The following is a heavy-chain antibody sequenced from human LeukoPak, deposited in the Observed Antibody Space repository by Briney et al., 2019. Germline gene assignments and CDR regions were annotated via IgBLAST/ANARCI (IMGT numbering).Heavy chain of an antibody. Sequence: SETLSLTCTVSGGSISSYYWSWIRQPPGKGLEWIGYIYYSGSTNYNPSLKSRVTISVDTSKNQFSLKLSSVTAADTAVYYCARGRPITMIVVGGFDYWGQGTLVTVSS. CDR2: IYYSGST. D-gene: IGHD3-22*01. J-gene: IGHJ4*02. V-gene: IGHV4-59*12. CDR3: ARGRPITMIVVGGFDY. CDR1: GGSISSYY.